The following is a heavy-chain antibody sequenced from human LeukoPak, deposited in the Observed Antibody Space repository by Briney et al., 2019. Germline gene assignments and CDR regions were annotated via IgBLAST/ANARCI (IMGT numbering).Heavy chain of an antibody. D-gene: IGHD3-22*01. Sequence: SETLSLTCTVSGGSISSGGYYWSWIRQHPGKGLEWIGYIYYSGSTYYYPSLKSRVTISVDTSKNQFSLKLSSVTAADTAVYYCARGLTYYCDSSGFPHDAFDIWGQGTMVTVSS. CDR2: IYYSGST. CDR3: ARGLTYYCDSSGFPHDAFDI. CDR1: GGSISSGGYY. V-gene: IGHV4-31*03. J-gene: IGHJ3*02.